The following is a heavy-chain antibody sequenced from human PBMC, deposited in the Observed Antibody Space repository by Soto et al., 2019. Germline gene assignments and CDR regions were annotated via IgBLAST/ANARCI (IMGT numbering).Heavy chain of an antibody. V-gene: IGHV4-4*07. CDR1: GAPISGYY. CDR2: IYATGTT. J-gene: IGHJ5*02. CDR3: VRDGTKTLRDWFDP. Sequence: SETLSLTCTVSGAPISGYYWGWIRKSAGKGLEWIGRIYATGTTDYNPSLKSRVMMSVDTSKKQFSLKLRSVTAADTAVYYCVRDGTKTLRDWFDPWGQGISVTVSS. D-gene: IGHD1-1*01.